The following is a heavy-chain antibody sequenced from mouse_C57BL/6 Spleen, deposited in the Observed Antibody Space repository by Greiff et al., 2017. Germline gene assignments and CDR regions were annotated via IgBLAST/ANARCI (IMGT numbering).Heavy chain of an antibody. D-gene: IGHD1-1*01. Sequence: VQLQQPGAELVKPGASVKLSCKASGYTFTSYWMHWVKQRPGQGLEWIGMIHPNSGSTNYNEKFKSKATLTVDKSSSTAYMQLSSLTSEDSAVYYCARPSYYGEGYYAMDYWGQGTSVTVSS. CDR3: ARPSYYGEGYYAMDY. CDR2: IHPNSGST. J-gene: IGHJ4*01. CDR1: GYTFTSYW. V-gene: IGHV1-64*01.